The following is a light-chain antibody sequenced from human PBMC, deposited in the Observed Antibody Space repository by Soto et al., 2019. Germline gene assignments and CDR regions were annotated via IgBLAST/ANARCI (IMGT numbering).Light chain of an antibody. Sequence: EIVLTQSPGTLSLSPGERATLSCRASQSVSSSYLAWYQQKPGQAPRLLIYGASSRATGIPDRFSGSGSRTDFTLTISRLEPEDFAVYYCQQYGSGYTFGQGTKLEIK. CDR2: GAS. CDR3: QQYGSGYT. CDR1: QSVSSSY. V-gene: IGKV3-20*01. J-gene: IGKJ2*01.